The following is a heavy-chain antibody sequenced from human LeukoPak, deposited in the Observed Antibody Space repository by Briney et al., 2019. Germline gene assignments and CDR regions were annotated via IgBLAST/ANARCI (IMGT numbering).Heavy chain of an antibody. D-gene: IGHD1-26*01. J-gene: IGHJ5*02. Sequence: GGSLRLSCAASGFTFSSYWMPWVRQAPGKGLVWVSRINSDGSSTSYADSVKGRFTISRDNAKNTLYLQMNSLRAEDTAVYYCARVAYSGSSSRGFDPWGQGTLVTVSS. V-gene: IGHV3-74*01. CDR3: ARVAYSGSSSRGFDP. CDR2: INSDGSST. CDR1: GFTFSSYW.